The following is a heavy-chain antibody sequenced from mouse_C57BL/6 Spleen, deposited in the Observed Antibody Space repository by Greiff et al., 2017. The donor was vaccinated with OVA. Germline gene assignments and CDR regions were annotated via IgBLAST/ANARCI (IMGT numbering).Heavy chain of an antibody. V-gene: IGHV1-80*01. CDR3: ARSQATPYYFGY. Sequence: VQLQQSGAELVKPGASVKISCKASGYAFSSYWMNWVKQRPGKGLEWIGQIYPGDGDTNYNGKFKGKATLTADKSSSTAYMQLSSLTSEDSAVYFGARSQATPYYFGYWGQGTTLTVSS. D-gene: IGHD3-2*02. CDR1: GYAFSSYW. J-gene: IGHJ2*01. CDR2: IYPGDGDT.